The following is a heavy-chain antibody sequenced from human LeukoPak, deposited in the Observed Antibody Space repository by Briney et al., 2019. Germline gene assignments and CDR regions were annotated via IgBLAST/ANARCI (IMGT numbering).Heavy chain of an antibody. D-gene: IGHD6-13*01. Sequence: PGGSLRLSCAASGFTFSRYWMNWVRQAPGKGLEWVSYISSSGSTIYYADSVKGRFTISRDNAKNSLHLQMNSLRAEDTAVYYCAKDRIAAAGGYWGQGTLVTVSS. CDR1: GFTFSRYW. V-gene: IGHV3-48*04. CDR3: AKDRIAAAGGY. CDR2: ISSSGSTI. J-gene: IGHJ4*02.